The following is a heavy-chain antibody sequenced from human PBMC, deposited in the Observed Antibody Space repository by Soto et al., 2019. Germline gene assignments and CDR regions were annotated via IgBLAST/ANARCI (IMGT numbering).Heavy chain of an antibody. J-gene: IGHJ4*02. CDR1: GFTFSSYS. D-gene: IGHD6-6*01. CDR2: ISSSSSYI. V-gene: IGHV3-21*01. CDR3: ARVYSSSPIFDY. Sequence: EVQLVESGGGLVKPGGSLRLSCAASGFTFSSYSMNWVRQAPGKGLEWVSSISSSSSYIYYADSVKGRFTISRDNAKNSLYLQMNSLRAEDTAVYYCARVYSSSPIFDYGGQGTLVTFSS.